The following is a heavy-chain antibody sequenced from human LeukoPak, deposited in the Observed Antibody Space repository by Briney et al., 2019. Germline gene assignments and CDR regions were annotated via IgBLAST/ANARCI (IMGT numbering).Heavy chain of an antibody. CDR1: GGSISSYY. CDR2: IYYSGST. Sequence: SETLSFTCTVSGGSISSYYWSWIRQPPGKGLEWVWYIYYSGSTNYNPSLKSRVTISVDTSKNQFSLKLSSVTAADTAVYDCAKGGYSGYADWGQGTLVTVSS. J-gene: IGHJ4*02. D-gene: IGHD5-12*01. V-gene: IGHV4-59*01. CDR3: AKGGYSGYAD.